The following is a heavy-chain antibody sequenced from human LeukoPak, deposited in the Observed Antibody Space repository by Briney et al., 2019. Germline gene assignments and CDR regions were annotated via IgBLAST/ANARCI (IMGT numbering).Heavy chain of an antibody. V-gene: IGHV3-48*04. D-gene: IGHD3-10*01. J-gene: IGHJ6*02. CDR1: GFTFSSYS. CDR3: ARDRGEYYGSGSYYNSYYYYGMDV. CDR2: IGSSSSTI. Sequence: PGGSLRLSCAASGFTFSSYSMLWVRQAPGKGLEWVSYIGSSSSTIYYADSVRGRFTISRDNAKNSLYLQMNSLRAEDTAVYYCARDRGEYYGSGSYYNSYYYYGMDVWGQGTTVTVSS.